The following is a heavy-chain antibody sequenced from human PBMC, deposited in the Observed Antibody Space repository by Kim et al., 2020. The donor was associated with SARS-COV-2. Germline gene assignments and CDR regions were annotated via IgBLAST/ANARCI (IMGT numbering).Heavy chain of an antibody. J-gene: IGHJ2*01. CDR1: GFTFSSYA. CDR2: ISGSGGST. Sequence: GGSLRLSCAASGFTFSSYAMSWVRQAPGKGLEWVSAISGSGGSTYYADSVKGRFTISRDNSKNTLYLQMNSLRAEDTAVYYCAKVGYDSSGLPPPDWYFDLWGRGTLVTVSS. D-gene: IGHD3-22*01. CDR3: AKVGYDSSGLPPPDWYFDL. V-gene: IGHV3-23*01.